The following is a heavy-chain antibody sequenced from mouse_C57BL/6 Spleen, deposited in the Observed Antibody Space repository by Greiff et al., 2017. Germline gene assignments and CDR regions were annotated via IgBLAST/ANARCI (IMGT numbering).Heavy chain of an antibody. J-gene: IGHJ2*01. CDR3: AYYYVSRFDY. V-gene: IGHV1-64*01. Sequence: QVQLQQPGAELVKPGASVKLSCKASGYTFTSYWMHWVKQRPGQGLEWIGTIHPNSGSTNYNEKFKGKATLTVDKSSSTAYMQLSSLTSEDSAVYYCAYYYVSRFDYWGQGTTLTVSS. D-gene: IGHD1-1*01. CDR1: GYTFTSYW. CDR2: IHPNSGST.